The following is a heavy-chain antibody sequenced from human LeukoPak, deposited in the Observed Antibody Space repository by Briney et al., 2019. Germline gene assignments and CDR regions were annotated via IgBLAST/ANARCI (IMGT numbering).Heavy chain of an antibody. CDR1: GGTFSSYA. D-gene: IGHD3-22*01. Sequence: SVKVSCKASGGTFSSYAISWVRQAPGQGLEWMGGIIPIFGTANYAQKFQGRVTITTDESTSTTYMELSSLRSEDTAVYYCARRSDSSGYHDAFDVWGQGTMVTVSS. CDR2: IIPIFGTA. V-gene: IGHV1-69*05. CDR3: ARRSDSSGYHDAFDV. J-gene: IGHJ3*01.